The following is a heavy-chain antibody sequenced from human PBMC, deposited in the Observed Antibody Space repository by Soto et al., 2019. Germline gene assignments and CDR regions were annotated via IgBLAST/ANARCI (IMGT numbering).Heavy chain of an antibody. CDR2: ISTYNGNA. Sequence: QVQLVQSGAEVKKPGAAVKVSCRTSGYTFISYSITWVRQAPGQGLEWMGWISTYNGNANYAQELQGRVTMTTDPSTSTAYMEMRSQRSDDTAVYYCARSRGYSYGYGDFWGQGTLVNVSS. V-gene: IGHV1-18*01. CDR3: ARSRGYSYGYGDF. CDR1: GYTFISYS. D-gene: IGHD5-18*01. J-gene: IGHJ4*02.